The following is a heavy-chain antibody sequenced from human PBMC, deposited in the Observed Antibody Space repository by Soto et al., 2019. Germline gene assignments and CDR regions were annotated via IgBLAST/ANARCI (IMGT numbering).Heavy chain of an antibody. V-gene: IGHV3-30*18. CDR1: GFTFSRYG. CDR2: ISDDGSNK. J-gene: IGHJ6*02. D-gene: IGHD2-2*01. Sequence: PGGSLRLSCAASGFTFSRYGMHWVRQAPGKGLEWVAVISDDGSNKYYADSVKGRFTISRDNSKKTLYLQMSSLRAEDTAVYYCAKVGQYCSRTSCYYYYGMDVWGQGT. CDR3: AKVGQYCSRTSCYYYYGMDV.